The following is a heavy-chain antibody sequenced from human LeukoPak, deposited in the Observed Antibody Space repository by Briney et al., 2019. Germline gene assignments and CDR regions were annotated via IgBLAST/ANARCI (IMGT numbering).Heavy chain of an antibody. Sequence: GRSLRLSCVASGFTFTSYGMHWVRQAPGKGLEWMAVISYDGSNKYYADSVKGRFTISRDNSKNTLYLQMNSLRAEDTAVYYCAKDRGIVVAPAAMQVDYWGQGTLVTVSS. CDR1: GFTFTSYG. CDR3: AKDRGIVVAPAAMQVDY. D-gene: IGHD2-2*01. J-gene: IGHJ4*02. CDR2: ISYDGSNK. V-gene: IGHV3-30*18.